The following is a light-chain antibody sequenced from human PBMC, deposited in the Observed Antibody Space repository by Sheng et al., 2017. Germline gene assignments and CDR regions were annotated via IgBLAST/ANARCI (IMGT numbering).Light chain of an antibody. Sequence: DIQMTQSPSSLSASVGDRVTITCQASQDIRHYLNWYHQKPGKAPKLLIYDASTLETGVPSRFRGSGSGTDFTFTISSLQPEDIGTYYCQQYDNLPPRITFGQGTRLEIK. J-gene: IGKJ5*01. CDR1: QDIRHY. CDR3: QQYDNLPPRIT. V-gene: IGKV1-33*01. CDR2: DAS.